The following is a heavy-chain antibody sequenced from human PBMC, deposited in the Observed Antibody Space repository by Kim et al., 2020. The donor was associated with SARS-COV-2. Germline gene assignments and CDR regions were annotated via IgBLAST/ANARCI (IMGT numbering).Heavy chain of an antibody. V-gene: IGHV3-15*01. J-gene: IGHJ4*02. CDR1: GIPFSNAW. CDR3: TTVSMR. Sequence: VGSLRLSCAVSGIPFSNAWFNWVRQSPGKFLEFFVRIKIKTDGGTSDLAAPVKGRFAISRDDSENTLYLLMNNVKTDDSAVYYCTTVSMRWGQGTLVTVSS. D-gene: IGHD2-2*01. CDR2: IKIKTDGGTS.